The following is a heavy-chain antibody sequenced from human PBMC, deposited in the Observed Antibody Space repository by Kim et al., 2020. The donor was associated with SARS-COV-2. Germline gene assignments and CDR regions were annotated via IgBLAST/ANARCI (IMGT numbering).Heavy chain of an antibody. CDR2: IYYSGST. Sequence: SETLSLTCTVSGGSISSGDYYWSWIRQPPGKGLEWIGYIYYSGSTYYNPSLKSRVTISVDTSKNQFSLKLSSVTAADTAGYYCAGDVLAAAGTRYYYYYGMDVWGQGTTVTVSS. V-gene: IGHV4-30-4*01. J-gene: IGHJ6*02. D-gene: IGHD6-13*01. CDR1: GGSISSGDYY. CDR3: AGDVLAAAGTRYYYYYGMDV.